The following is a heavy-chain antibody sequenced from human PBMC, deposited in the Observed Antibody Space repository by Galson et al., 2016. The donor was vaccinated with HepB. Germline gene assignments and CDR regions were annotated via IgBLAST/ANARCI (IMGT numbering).Heavy chain of an antibody. CDR1: GFTFDDYG. CDR3: GKDLRATEYRYYHYVMDV. V-gene: IGHV3-9*01. J-gene: IGHJ6*04. Sequence: SLRLSCAASGFTFDDYGMHWVRQVPGKGLEWVAGISWNSGDIGYADSVRGRFTISRDNARNSLYLQMDSLRAEDTALYYCGKDLRATEYRYYHYVMDVWGKGTTVTVSS. D-gene: IGHD2/OR15-2a*01. CDR2: ISWNSGDI.